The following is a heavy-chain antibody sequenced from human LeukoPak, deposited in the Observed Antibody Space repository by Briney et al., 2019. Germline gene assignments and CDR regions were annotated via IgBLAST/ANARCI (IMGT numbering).Heavy chain of an antibody. J-gene: IGHJ4*02. V-gene: IGHV4-39*01. CDR1: CVSISISSYY. CDR3: ARQGRGGYDFDY. CDR2: IYYSGST. D-gene: IGHD5-12*01. Sequence: SDTLSLTCTVSCVSISISSYYWGWLRQPPGKGLEWIGSIYYSGSTYYNPSLKSRVTISVDTSKNQYSLKLSSVTAADTAVYYCARQGRGGYDFDYWGQGTLVSVSS.